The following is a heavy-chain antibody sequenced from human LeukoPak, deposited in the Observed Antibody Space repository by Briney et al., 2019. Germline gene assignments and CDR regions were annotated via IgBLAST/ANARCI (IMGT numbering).Heavy chain of an antibody. CDR2: INPNSGGT. V-gene: IGHV1-2*02. Sequence: VASVKVSCKASGYTFTGYYMHLVRQALGQGLEWMGWINPNSGGTNYAQKFQGRVTMTRDTSISTAYMELSRLKSDDTAVYYCARDPRGIVGGPSPDYWGQGTLVTVSS. J-gene: IGHJ4*02. D-gene: IGHD1-26*01. CDR3: ARDPRGIVGGPSPDY. CDR1: GYTFTGYY.